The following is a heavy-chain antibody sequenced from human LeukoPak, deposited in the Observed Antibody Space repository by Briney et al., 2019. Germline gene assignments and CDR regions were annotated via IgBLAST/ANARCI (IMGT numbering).Heavy chain of an antibody. J-gene: IGHJ3*02. D-gene: IGHD3-22*01. V-gene: IGHV3-7*03. Sequence: PGGSLRLSCAASGFTFSSYWMSWVRQAPGKGLEWVANMKQDGSEKYYVDSVKGRFTISRDNAKNSLYLQMNSLRAEDTAVYYCARGDSSGSNDAFDIWGQGTMVTVSS. CDR2: MKQDGSEK. CDR1: GFTFSSYW. CDR3: ARGDSSGSNDAFDI.